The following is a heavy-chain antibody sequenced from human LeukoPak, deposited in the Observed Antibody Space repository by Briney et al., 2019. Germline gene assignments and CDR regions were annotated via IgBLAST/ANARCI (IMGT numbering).Heavy chain of an antibody. J-gene: IGHJ4*02. CDR3: ARARSSGYYYAVLSDY. D-gene: IGHD3-22*01. V-gene: IGHV1-46*01. CDR2: INPSGGST. CDR1: GYTFTSYY. Sequence: ASVKVSCKASGYTFTSYYMHWVRQAPGQGLEWMGIINPSGGSTSYAQKFQGRVTMTRDTSASTVYMELSSLRSEDTAVYYCARARSSGYYYAVLSDYWGQGTLVTVSS.